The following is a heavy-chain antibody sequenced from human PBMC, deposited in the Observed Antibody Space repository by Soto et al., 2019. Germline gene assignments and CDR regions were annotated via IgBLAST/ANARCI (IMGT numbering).Heavy chain of an antibody. J-gene: IGHJ4*02. V-gene: IGHV4-61*01. Sequence: SSETLSLTCTVSGGSVSSGSYYWSWIRQPPGKGLEWIGYIYYSGSTNYNPSLKSRVTISVDTSKNQFSLKLSSVTAADTAVYYCARRNMDSVDYWGQGTLVTVSS. D-gene: IGHD2-2*03. CDR2: IYYSGST. CDR3: ARRNMDSVDY. CDR1: GGSVSSGSYY.